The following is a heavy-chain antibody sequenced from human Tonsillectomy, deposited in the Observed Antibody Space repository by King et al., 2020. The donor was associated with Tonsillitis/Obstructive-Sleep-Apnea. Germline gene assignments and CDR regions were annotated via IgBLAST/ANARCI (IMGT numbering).Heavy chain of an antibody. CDR1: GFTFSNYA. CDR3: ARVVAHGPRFGDPNDYSDYVDY. J-gene: IGHJ4*02. CDR2: MSYDGGNK. Sequence: QVQLVESGGGVVQPGRSLRLSCAASGFTFSNYAMHWVRQAPGKGLEWVAVMSYDGGNKYYADSVKGRFPISRDISKNTLYLQMNSLRAEDTAVYYCARVVAHGPRFGDPNDYSDYVDYWGQGTLVTVSS. D-gene: IGHD3-10*01. V-gene: IGHV3-30*01.